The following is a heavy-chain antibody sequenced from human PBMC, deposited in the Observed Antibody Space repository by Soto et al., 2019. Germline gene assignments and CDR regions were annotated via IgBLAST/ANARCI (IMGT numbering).Heavy chain of an antibody. CDR3: AREGDTAVLSGWFDT. CDR1: GFIVSSNY. CDR2: IYSGGNT. Sequence: EVQLVESGGGLIQPGGSLRLSCAASGFIVSSNYMSWVRQAPGKGLEWVSVIYSGGNTYYADSVKGRFTISRDKSKNTLYLQMNSLRAEDTAVYYCAREGDTAVLSGWFDTWGQGTLVSVSS. V-gene: IGHV3-53*01. J-gene: IGHJ5*02. D-gene: IGHD5-18*01.